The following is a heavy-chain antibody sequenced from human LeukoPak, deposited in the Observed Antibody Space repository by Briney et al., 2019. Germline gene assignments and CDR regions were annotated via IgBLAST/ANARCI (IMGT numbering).Heavy chain of an antibody. CDR3: ARDAGSVRPGGYYYYGMDV. D-gene: IGHD3-10*01. CDR1: GGTFSSYA. Sequence: ASVKVSCKASGGTFSSYAISWVRQAPGQGLEWMGGIIPIFGTANYAQKFQGRVTITADKSTSTAYMELSSLRSEDTAVYYCARDAGSVRPGGYYYYGMDVWGKGTTVTVSS. V-gene: IGHV1-69*06. CDR2: IIPIFGTA. J-gene: IGHJ6*04.